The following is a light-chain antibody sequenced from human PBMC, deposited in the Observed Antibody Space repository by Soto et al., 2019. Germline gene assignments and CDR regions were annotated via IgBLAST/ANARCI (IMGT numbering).Light chain of an antibody. CDR1: QSVINY. CDR2: DTS. CDR3: QQYGSSRFT. Sequence: EIVLTQSPATLSLSPGERATLSCMASQSVINYLAWYQQKPGQAPRLLIYDTSNRATGIPARFSGSGSGTDFTLTISRLEPEDFAVYYCQQYGSSRFTFGPGTKVDI. V-gene: IGKV3-20*01. J-gene: IGKJ3*01.